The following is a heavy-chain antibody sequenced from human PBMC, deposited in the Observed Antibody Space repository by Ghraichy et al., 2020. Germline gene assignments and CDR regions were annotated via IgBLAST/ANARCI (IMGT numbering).Heavy chain of an antibody. D-gene: IGHD2-15*01. CDR2: IKSDGSST. V-gene: IGHV3-74*01. J-gene: IGHJ4*02. CDR3: AREYCSGGRCFFGTGGSPFDY. CDR1: GFTLSNYW. Sequence: GGSLRLSWAASGFTLSNYWMHWVRQAPGKGLVWVSRIKSDGSSTIYADSVKGRFTISRDNAKNMLYLQMNSLSAEDTAVYYCAREYCSGGRCFFGTGGSPFDYWGQGTLVTVSS.